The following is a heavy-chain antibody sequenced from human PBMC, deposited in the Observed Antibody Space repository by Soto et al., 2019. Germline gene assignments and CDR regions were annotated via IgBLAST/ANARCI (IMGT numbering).Heavy chain of an antibody. CDR3: TTDKGAPNLYGGMWNSVASDH. Sequence: EVQLVESGGGLVKPGGSLRLSCAVSGVTFSHVGMNWVRQAPGKGLEWVGRIRSTGDGATTDYGAPVRGRFTISRDDSQNTLFLEMNSLKSEDTALYYCTTDKGAPNLYGGMWNSVASDHWGQGTLVTVSS. CDR1: GVTFSHVG. CDR2: IRSTGDGATT. J-gene: IGHJ4*02. D-gene: IGHD2-15*01. V-gene: IGHV3-15*07.